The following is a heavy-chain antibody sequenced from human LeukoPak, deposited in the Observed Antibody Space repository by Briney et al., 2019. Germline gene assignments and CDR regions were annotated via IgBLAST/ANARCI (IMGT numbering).Heavy chain of an antibody. Sequence: GGSLRLSCAASGFTFSTCAMNWVRQAPGKGLVWVSRIASDGSSTTYADSVKGRFSISRDNAKNTLYLQMNSLRVEDTAVYYCARGRPHGNDYWGQGTLVTVSS. V-gene: IGHV3-74*01. CDR2: IASDGSST. J-gene: IGHJ4*02. CDR3: ARGRPHGNDY. D-gene: IGHD4-23*01. CDR1: GFTFSTCA.